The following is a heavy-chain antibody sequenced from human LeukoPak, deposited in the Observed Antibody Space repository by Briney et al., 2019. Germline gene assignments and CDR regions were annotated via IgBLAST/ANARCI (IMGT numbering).Heavy chain of an antibody. CDR3: ARGTGTAMPKGLGY. CDR1: GGSVNSSY. D-gene: IGHD5-18*01. CDR2: ISNSGST. J-gene: IGHJ4*02. Sequence: SETLSLTCTVPGGSVNSSYWSWVRQPPAKGLEWIGFISNSGSTNYSPSFTRRLTISVDTPKNQVSLRLTSVTAADTAVYYCARGTGTAMPKGLGYWGQGTLVTVSS. V-gene: IGHV4-59*02.